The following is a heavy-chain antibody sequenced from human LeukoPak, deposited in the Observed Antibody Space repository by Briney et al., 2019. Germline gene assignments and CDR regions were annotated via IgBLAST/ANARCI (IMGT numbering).Heavy chain of an antibody. CDR2: IYYSGST. Sequence: SETLSLTCTVSGGSISSYYWSWIRQPPGKGLEWIGYIYYSGSTNYNPSLKGRVTISVDTSKNQFSLKLSSVTAADTAVYYCARSFGVYYMDVWGKGTTVTISS. D-gene: IGHD3-10*01. CDR1: GGSISSYY. J-gene: IGHJ6*03. CDR3: ARSFGVYYMDV. V-gene: IGHV4-59*01.